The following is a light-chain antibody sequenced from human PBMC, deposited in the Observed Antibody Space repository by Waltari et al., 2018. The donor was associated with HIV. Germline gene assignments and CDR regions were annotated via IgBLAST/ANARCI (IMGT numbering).Light chain of an antibody. J-gene: IGLJ1*01. V-gene: IGLV2-14*03. CDR1: SQDACSYTY. CDR3: SSYTSSSPYA. Sequence: SALTQPASASGSPGLSTTIPGTGTSQDACSYTYVSWYQQHPGKAPKLRIYDVSHRPSGFSNRFSGSKSGNTASLTISGLQAEDEADYYCSSYTSSSPYAFGTGTKVTVL. CDR2: DVS.